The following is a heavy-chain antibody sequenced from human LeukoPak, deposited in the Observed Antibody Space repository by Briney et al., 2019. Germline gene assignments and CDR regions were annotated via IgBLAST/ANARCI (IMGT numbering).Heavy chain of an antibody. J-gene: IGHJ4*02. D-gene: IGHD6-19*01. CDR2: ISAYNGNT. CDR1: GYTFTSYG. V-gene: IGHV1-18*01. CDR3: ACIAVAGPFGVPFDY. Sequence: ASVKVSCKASGYTFTSYGISWVRQAPGQGLEWMGWISAYNGNTNYAQKLQGRVTMTTDTSTSTAYMELRSLRSDDTAVYYCACIAVAGPFGVPFDYWGQGTLVTVSS.